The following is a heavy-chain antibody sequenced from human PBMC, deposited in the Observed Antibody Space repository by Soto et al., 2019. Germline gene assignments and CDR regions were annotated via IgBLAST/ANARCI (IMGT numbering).Heavy chain of an antibody. V-gene: IGHV4-4*07. Sequence: SEILSLACTVSGGSISTYSWSWIRQPAGKGLEWIGRFYTSGKTATNPSLKSRVTLSVDTSKNQFSLKLTSVTAADKAVYYGARVVQSRDCYNSEDLGGWYDPCGQVSLCTVSS. CDR3: ARVVQSRDCYNSEDLGGWYDP. J-gene: IGHJ5*02. D-gene: IGHD2-21*01. CDR2: FYTSGKT. CDR1: GGSISTYS.